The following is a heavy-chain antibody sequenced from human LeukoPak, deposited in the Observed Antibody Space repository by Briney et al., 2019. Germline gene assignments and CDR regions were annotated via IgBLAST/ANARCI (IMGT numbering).Heavy chain of an antibody. CDR3: ARDWYSSSPY. Sequence: GASVKVSCKASGYTFTGYYMHWVRQAPGQGLEWMGWINPNSGGTNYAQKFQGRVTMARDTSTSTVYMELSSLRSEDTAVYYCARDWYSSSPYWGQGTLVTVSS. CDR1: GYTFTGYY. CDR2: INPNSGGT. V-gene: IGHV1-2*02. D-gene: IGHD6-13*01. J-gene: IGHJ4*02.